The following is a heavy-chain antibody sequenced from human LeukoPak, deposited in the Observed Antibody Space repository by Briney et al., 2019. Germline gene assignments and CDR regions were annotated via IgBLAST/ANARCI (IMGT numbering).Heavy chain of an antibody. CDR1: GFSFSNCS. Sequence: GGSLRLSCAASGFSFSNCSMNWVRQSPGKGLEWVSAISGGNGNTYYAYYADSVRGRFTISRDSSKNTLYLQMNSLRAEDTAVYYCAKFYDILTGYFDYWGQGTLVTVSS. V-gene: IGHV3-23*01. CDR2: ISGGNGNTYYA. D-gene: IGHD3-9*01. J-gene: IGHJ4*02. CDR3: AKFYDILTGYFDY.